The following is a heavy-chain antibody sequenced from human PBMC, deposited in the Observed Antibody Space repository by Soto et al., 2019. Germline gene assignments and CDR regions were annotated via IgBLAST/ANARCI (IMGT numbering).Heavy chain of an antibody. CDR3: ARDGSQRPATY. Sequence: ETLSLTCTVSGASVSSGYWIWIRQPPGKGLENIGYIYRESTNYNPSLKSRITISVDTSKNQVSLKLTSVTTADTAVYYCARDGSQRPATYWGQGTLVTVSS. CDR2: IYREST. D-gene: IGHD3-10*01. V-gene: IGHV4-59*02. J-gene: IGHJ1*01. CDR1: GASVSSGY.